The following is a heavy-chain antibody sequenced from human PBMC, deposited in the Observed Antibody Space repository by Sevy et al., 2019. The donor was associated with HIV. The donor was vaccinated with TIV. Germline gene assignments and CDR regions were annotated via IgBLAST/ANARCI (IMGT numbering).Heavy chain of an antibody. CDR2: ISYDGSNK. V-gene: IGHV3-30*18. J-gene: IGHJ4*02. D-gene: IGHD1-26*01. CDR3: AKTPYSGSYFGDC. Sequence: GGSLRLSCASSGPDFSSNSMHWVRQAPGKGLEWVAVISYDGSNKYYADSVKGRFTISRDNSKNTLYLQMNSLRAEDTAVYYCAKTPYSGSYFGDCWGQGTLVTVSS. CDR1: GPDFSSNS.